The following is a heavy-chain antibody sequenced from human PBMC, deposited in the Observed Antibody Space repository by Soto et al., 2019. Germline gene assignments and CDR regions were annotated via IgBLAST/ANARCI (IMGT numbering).Heavy chain of an antibody. CDR1: GFTFSSYG. V-gene: IGHV3-33*01. Sequence: QVQLVESGGGVVQPGRSLRLSCAASGFTFSSYGMHWVRQAPGKGLEWVAVICHDGSNKYYADSVKGRFTISRDNSKNTLYLQMKSLSAEDTAVYFCARGGYSSSGYSRVWYSDWFDPWGQGTLVTVSS. D-gene: IGHD6-13*01. CDR2: ICHDGSNK. J-gene: IGHJ5*02. CDR3: ARGGYSSSGYSRVWYSDWFDP.